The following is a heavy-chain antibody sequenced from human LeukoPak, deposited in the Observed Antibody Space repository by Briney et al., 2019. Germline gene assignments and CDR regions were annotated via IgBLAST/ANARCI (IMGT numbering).Heavy chain of an antibody. Sequence: SVKVSCKASGGTFSSYAISWVRQAPGQGLEWMGRIIPIFGTANYAQKLQGRVTMTTDTSTSTAYMELRSLRSDDTAVYYCARGPSRWPEYFQHWGQGTLVTVSS. D-gene: IGHD4-23*01. V-gene: IGHV1-69*05. CDR3: ARGPSRWPEYFQH. CDR2: IIPIFGTA. CDR1: GGTFSSYA. J-gene: IGHJ1*01.